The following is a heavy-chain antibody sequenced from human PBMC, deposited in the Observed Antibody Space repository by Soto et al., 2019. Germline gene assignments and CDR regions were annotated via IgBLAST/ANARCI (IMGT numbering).Heavy chain of an antibody. D-gene: IGHD2-8*01. CDR3: ARSHCTDGICYTEVIPS. CDR1: SFTFIDFY. V-gene: IGHV1-2*02. J-gene: IGHJ4*02. CDR2: NNAKNGGT. Sequence: QVELVQSGTEVKKPGASVKVSCEASSFTFIDFYIHWLRQAPGQGLEWMGWNNAKNGGTRYAEKFQDRVTLTRDRSVRTAYLELQRLRSDDTAVYYCARSHCTDGICYTEVIPSWGQGTLVTVS.